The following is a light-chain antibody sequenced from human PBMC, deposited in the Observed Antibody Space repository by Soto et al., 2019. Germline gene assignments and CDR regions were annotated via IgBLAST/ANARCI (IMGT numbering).Light chain of an antibody. CDR1: QSFDRSF. Sequence: EIVLTQSPGTLSLSPGERATLSCRASQSFDRSFLAWYQQKPGQAPRFLIYGASNRATGIPDRFSGSGSGTDFTLTISRLEPEYFAVYYCQHYGSSLWTFGQGTRVEI. J-gene: IGKJ1*01. CDR3: QHYGSSLWT. CDR2: GAS. V-gene: IGKV3-20*01.